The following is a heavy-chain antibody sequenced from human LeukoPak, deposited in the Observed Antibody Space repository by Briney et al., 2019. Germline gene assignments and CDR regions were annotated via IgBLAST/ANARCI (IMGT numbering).Heavy chain of an antibody. CDR2: IFYRGSS. CDR1: DDSVSSADYY. Sequence: PSETLSLTCTVSDDSVSSADYYWSWIRQPLGKGLEWIAYIFYRGSSYYNPSLKSRLTISIDTSKYQFSLKLNSVTAADTAVYYCARSGYGDLYFDSWGQGALVTVSS. J-gene: IGHJ4*02. D-gene: IGHD4-17*01. V-gene: IGHV4-30-4*01. CDR3: ARSGYGDLYFDS.